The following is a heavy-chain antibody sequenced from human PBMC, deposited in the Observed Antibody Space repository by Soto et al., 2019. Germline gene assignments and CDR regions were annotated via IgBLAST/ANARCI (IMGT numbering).Heavy chain of an antibody. CDR2: INHSGST. Sequence: SETLSLTCAVYGGSFSGYYWSWIRQPPGKGLEWIGEINHSGSTNYNRSLKSRVTISVDTSKNQFSLKLSSVTAADTAVYYCARTYYDFWSGYYTAFDYWGQGTVVTVSS. D-gene: IGHD3-3*01. CDR3: ARTYYDFWSGYYTAFDY. CDR1: GGSFSGYY. J-gene: IGHJ4*02. V-gene: IGHV4-34*01.